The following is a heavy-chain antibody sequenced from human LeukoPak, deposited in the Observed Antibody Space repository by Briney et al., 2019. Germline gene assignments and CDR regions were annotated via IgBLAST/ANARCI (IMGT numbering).Heavy chain of an antibody. J-gene: IGHJ5*02. CDR3: ARAGYCSGGSCNWFDP. Sequence: ASVTVSCKASGYTFTSYAMNWVRQAPGQGLEWMGWINTNTGNPTYAQGFTGRFVFSLDTSVSTAYLQISSLKAEDTAVYYCARAGYCSGGSCNWFDPWGQGTLVTVSS. D-gene: IGHD2-15*01. V-gene: IGHV7-4-1*02. CDR2: INTNTGNP. CDR1: GYTFTSYA.